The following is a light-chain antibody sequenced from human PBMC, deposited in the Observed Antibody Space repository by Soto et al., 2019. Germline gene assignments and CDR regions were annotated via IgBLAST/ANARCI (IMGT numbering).Light chain of an antibody. CDR3: QSYDSSLSSYV. CDR1: SSNIGAGYD. Sequence: QSVLTQPPSVSGAPGQRVTISCTGSSSNIGAGYDVHWYQQLPGTAPKLLIYGNSNRPSGVPDRFSGSKSGNSASLAITGLQAEHEADYYCQSYDSSLSSYVFGTGTKLTVL. CDR2: GNS. V-gene: IGLV1-40*01. J-gene: IGLJ1*01.